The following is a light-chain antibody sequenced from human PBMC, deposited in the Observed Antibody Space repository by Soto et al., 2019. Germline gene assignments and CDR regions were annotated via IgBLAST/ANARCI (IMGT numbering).Light chain of an antibody. Sequence: QSVLTQPASVSGSPGQSITLSCTGTRSDVGGYNYVSWYQQHPGKAPKLMIYDVSNRPFGVSNRFSGSKSGNTASLTISGLQAEDEADYYCNSYTSSSTYVFGTGTKVTVL. CDR1: RSDVGGYNY. J-gene: IGLJ1*01. CDR3: NSYTSSSTYV. CDR2: DVS. V-gene: IGLV2-14*01.